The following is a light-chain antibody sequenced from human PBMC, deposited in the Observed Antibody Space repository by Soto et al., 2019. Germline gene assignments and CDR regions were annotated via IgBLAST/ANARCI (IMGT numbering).Light chain of an antibody. CDR3: SSYASSTPLV. CDR1: SSDIGGYKY. V-gene: IGLV2-14*01. CDR2: EGS. Sequence: QSALTQPASVSGSPGQSITISCTGTSSDIGGYKYVSWYQQHPGKAPKIMIYEGSKRPSGVSNRLSGSKSGSTASLTISGLQAEDEADYYCSSYASSTPLVFGGGTKLTVL. J-gene: IGLJ2*01.